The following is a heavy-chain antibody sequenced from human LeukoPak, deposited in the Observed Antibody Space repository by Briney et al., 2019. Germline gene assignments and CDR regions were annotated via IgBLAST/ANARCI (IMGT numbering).Heavy chain of an antibody. V-gene: IGHV3-33*06. D-gene: IGHD6-19*01. CDR3: AKGQWLVHYFDY. J-gene: IGHJ4*02. Sequence: GGSLRLSCAASGFTFSSYGMHWVRQAPGKGLEWVAVIWYDGSNKYYADSVKGRFTISRDNSKNTLYLQMYSLRAEDTAVYYCAKGQWLVHYFDYWGQGTLVTVSS. CDR1: GFTFSSYG. CDR2: IWYDGSNK.